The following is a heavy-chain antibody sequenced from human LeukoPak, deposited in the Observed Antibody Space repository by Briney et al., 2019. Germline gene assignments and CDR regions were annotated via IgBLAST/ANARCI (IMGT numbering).Heavy chain of an antibody. J-gene: IGHJ6*03. V-gene: IGHV4-59*08. CDR3: ARGPFYGGSSVDPHYYYYDYYMDV. D-gene: IGHD4/OR15-4a*01. Sequence: SETLSLACTVDGGFISGFYCRWTRQPPGKGLEWLGYIHYSGGTNYKPSLRSRATISVDTSKDQFSLKMPSLTAADTAVYYCARGPFYGGSSVDPHYYYYDYYMDVWGKGTTVTVS. CDR1: GGFISGFY. CDR2: IHYSGGT.